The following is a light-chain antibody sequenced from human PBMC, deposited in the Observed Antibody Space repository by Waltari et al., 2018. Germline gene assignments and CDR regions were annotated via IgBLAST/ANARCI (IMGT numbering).Light chain of an antibody. CDR3: AVWDDSLSGRV. V-gene: IGLV1-47*01. Sequence: QSVLTQPPSASGTPGQRVTIPCSGRRSNIGNNYVYWYPQLPGTAPKLLIYRNNQRPSGVPDRCSGSKSGTSASLAISGLRSEDEADYYCAVWDDSLSGRVFGGGTKVTVL. CDR1: RSNIGNNY. J-gene: IGLJ3*02. CDR2: RNN.